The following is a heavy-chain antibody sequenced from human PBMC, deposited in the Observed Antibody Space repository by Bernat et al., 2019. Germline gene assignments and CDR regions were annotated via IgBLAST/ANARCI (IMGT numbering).Heavy chain of an antibody. D-gene: IGHD1-1*01. CDR3: ARVMTWTDAFDI. Sequence: EVQLVESGGGLVKPGGSLGLSCAASGFTFSSYSMNWVRQAPGKGLEWVSSISSSSSYIYYADSVKGRFTISRDNAKNSLYLQMNSLRAEDTAVYYCARVMTWTDAFDIWGQGTMVTVSS. J-gene: IGHJ3*02. CDR2: ISSSSSYI. V-gene: IGHV3-21*01. CDR1: GFTFSSYS.